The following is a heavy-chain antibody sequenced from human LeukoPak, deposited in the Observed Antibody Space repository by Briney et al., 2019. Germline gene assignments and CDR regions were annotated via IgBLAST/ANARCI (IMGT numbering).Heavy chain of an antibody. CDR1: GFTFSSSA. J-gene: IGHJ4*02. CDR3: ARTQAEDSIGFDY. Sequence: PGGSLRLSCAASGFTFSSSAMSWVRQVPGKGLEWVSGISASGGSTSYADSVRGRFTISRDNSKNTLYLQMNSLRAEDTAVYYCARTQAEDSIGFDYWGQGTLVTVSS. V-gene: IGHV3-23*01. D-gene: IGHD1-14*01. CDR2: ISASGGST.